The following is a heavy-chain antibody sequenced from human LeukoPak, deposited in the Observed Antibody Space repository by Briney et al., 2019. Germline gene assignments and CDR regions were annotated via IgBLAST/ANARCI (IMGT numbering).Heavy chain of an antibody. CDR1: GFTFSNYV. Sequence: QAGGSLRLSCAASGFTFSNYVMHWVRQAPGKGLEWVAVISYDGSNKYYADSVKGRFTISRDNSKNTLYLQMNSLRAEDTAVYYCARVVDHDYGDYYLDYWGQGTPVTVSS. CDR3: ARVVDHDYGDYYLDY. V-gene: IGHV3-30*03. CDR2: ISYDGSNK. D-gene: IGHD4-17*01. J-gene: IGHJ4*02.